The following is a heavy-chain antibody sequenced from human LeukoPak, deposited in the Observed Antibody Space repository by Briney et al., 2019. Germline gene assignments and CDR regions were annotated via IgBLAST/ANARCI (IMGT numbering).Heavy chain of an antibody. D-gene: IGHD3-16*01. J-gene: IGHJ4*02. V-gene: IGHV3-23*01. Sequence: PGGSLRLSCAASGFTFSGYAMAWVRQTPGKGLEWVSAITGSGDATYYTDSVKGRFTISRDNSKNTLYLQMNSLRAEDTALYYCVKDGLYYDLSTHIYYFDYWGQGTLVAVSS. CDR3: VKDGLYYDLSTHIYYFDY. CDR1: GFTFSGYA. CDR2: ITGSGDAT.